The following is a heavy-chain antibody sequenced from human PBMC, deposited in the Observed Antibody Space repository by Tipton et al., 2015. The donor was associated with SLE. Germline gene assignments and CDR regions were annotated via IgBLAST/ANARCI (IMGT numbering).Heavy chain of an antibody. D-gene: IGHD1-1*01. CDR3: ARVAPTEVFDY. V-gene: IGHV4-34*12. CDR1: GESFNGYF. J-gene: IGHJ4*02. Sequence: TLSLTCAVYGESFNGYFWTWIRQPPGKGLEWIAEIIHSGVTNYNPSLRSRVTISVDMSRNQVSLKLTSVTAADTAVYYCARVAPTEVFDYWGQGTLVNVSS. CDR2: IIHSGVT.